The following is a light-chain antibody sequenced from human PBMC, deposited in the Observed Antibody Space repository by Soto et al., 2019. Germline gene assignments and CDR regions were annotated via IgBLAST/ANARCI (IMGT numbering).Light chain of an antibody. Sequence: EIVLTQSPATLSLSPGERATLSCRASHSVSASLGWYQQRPGQAPRLLIYDTFNRATGIPGRFSGSGSGTAFTLTLSSLEPEDFAVYYCRQRSNLPYTFGQGTKLQIQ. J-gene: IGKJ2*01. CDR3: RQRSNLPYT. V-gene: IGKV3-11*01. CDR2: DTF. CDR1: HSVSAS.